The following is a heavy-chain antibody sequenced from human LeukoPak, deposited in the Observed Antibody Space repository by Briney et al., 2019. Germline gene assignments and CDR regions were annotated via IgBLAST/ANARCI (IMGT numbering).Heavy chain of an antibody. Sequence: SETLSLTCTVSGGSISSYYWSWIRQPPGKGLEWIGYIYYDGTTNYNPSLKSRVTMSVDTSKKQFSLKLGSVTAADTAVYYCATLVGAHDYWGQGTLVTVSS. D-gene: IGHD1-26*01. J-gene: IGHJ4*02. CDR3: ATLVGAHDY. CDR2: IYYDGTT. V-gene: IGHV4-59*08. CDR1: GGSISSYY.